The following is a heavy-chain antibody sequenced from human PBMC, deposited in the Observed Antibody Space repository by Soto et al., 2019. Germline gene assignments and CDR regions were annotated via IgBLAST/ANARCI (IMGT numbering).Heavy chain of an antibody. CDR2: IYHTGDT. Sequence: QVQLQESGPGLVKPSETLSLTCIVSSYSISDGYFWAWLRQPPGKGLEWVGSIYHTGDTYYNPSLRSQVTMSVDTSKNQFSLKMTFPTAADTAVYFCARDTNSLDPWGQGILVIVSS. V-gene: IGHV4-38-2*02. D-gene: IGHD2-8*01. J-gene: IGHJ5*02. CDR1: SYSISDGYF. CDR3: ARDTNSLDP.